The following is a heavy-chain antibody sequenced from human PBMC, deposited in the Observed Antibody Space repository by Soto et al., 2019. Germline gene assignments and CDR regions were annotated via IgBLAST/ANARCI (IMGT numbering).Heavy chain of an antibody. CDR1: GFTFSSYS. CDR3: ARDKSSSARGWFDP. CDR2: ISSSSSYI. J-gene: IGHJ5*02. D-gene: IGHD6-6*01. Sequence: GGSLRLSCAASGFTFSSYSMNWVRQAPGKGLEWVSSISSSSSYIYYADSVKGRFTISRDNAKNSLYLQMNSLRAEDTAVYYCARDKSSSARGWFDPWSQGTLVTVSS. V-gene: IGHV3-21*01.